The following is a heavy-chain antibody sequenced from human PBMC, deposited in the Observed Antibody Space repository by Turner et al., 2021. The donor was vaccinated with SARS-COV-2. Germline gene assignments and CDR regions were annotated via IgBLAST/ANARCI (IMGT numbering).Heavy chain of an antibody. J-gene: IGHJ4*02. V-gene: IGHV3-30*18. CDR1: GFTFSSYG. D-gene: IGHD5-18*01. CDR2: ISYDGSNK. Sequence: HVQLVESGGGVVQPGRSLRLSCAASGFTFSSYGMHWVRQAPGTGLEWVAVISYDGSNKYYADSVKGRFTISRDNSKNTLYLQMNSLRAEDTAVYYCAKGASQHFDYWGQGTLVTVSS. CDR3: AKGASQHFDY.